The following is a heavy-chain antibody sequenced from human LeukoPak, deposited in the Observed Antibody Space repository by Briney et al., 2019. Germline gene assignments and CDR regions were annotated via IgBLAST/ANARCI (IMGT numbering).Heavy chain of an antibody. CDR1: GFTFSSYG. J-gene: IGHJ4*02. CDR3: ARGVMYYDSSGYLFDY. D-gene: IGHD3-22*01. Sequence: PGGSLRLSCAASGFTFSSYGMHWVRQAPGKGLEWVAIIWYDGSNKYYADSVKGRFTISRANSKNTLYLQMNSLRAEDTAVYYCARGVMYYDSSGYLFDYWGQGILVTVSS. CDR2: IWYDGSNK. V-gene: IGHV3-33*01.